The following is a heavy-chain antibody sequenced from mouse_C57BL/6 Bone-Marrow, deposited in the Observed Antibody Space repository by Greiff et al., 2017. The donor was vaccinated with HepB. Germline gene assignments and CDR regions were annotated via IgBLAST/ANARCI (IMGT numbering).Heavy chain of an antibody. V-gene: IGHV1-52*01. D-gene: IGHD2-5*01. CDR3: ARSTYYSNYEDYAMDY. CDR2: IDPSDSET. Sequence: QVQLQQSGAELVRPGSSVKLSCKASGYTFTSYWMHWVKQRPIQGLEWIGNIDPSDSETHYNQKFKDKATLTVDKSSSTAYMQLSSLTSEDSAVYYCARSTYYSNYEDYAMDYWGQGTSVTVSS. CDR1: GYTFTSYW. J-gene: IGHJ4*01.